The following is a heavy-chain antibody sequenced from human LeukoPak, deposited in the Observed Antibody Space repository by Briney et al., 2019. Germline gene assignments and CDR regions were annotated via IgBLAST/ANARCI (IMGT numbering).Heavy chain of an antibody. V-gene: IGHV3-74*01. CDR1: GNYW. J-gene: IGHJ4*02. Sequence: GGSLGLSCAASGNYWIHWVRQAPGKGLVWVSHINSDGSWTSYADSVKGRFTISKDNAKNTVYLQMNSLRAEDTAVYYCVSFYETYWGRGTLVTVSS. CDR3: VSFYETY. CDR2: INSDGSWT. D-gene: IGHD2/OR15-2a*01.